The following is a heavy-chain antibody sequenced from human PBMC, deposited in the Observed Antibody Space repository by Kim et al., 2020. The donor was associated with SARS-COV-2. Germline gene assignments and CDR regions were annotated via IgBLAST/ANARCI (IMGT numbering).Heavy chain of an antibody. D-gene: IGHD2-15*01. CDR2: INPSGGST. Sequence: ASVKVSCKASGYTFTSYYMHWVRQAPGQGLEWMGIINPSGGSTSYAQKFQGRVTMTRDTSTSTVYMELSSLRSEDTAVYYCARDMAEIVVVVAATPEHAFDIWGQGTMVTVSS. CDR1: GYTFTSYY. V-gene: IGHV1-46*01. CDR3: ARDMAEIVVVVAATPEHAFDI. J-gene: IGHJ3*02.